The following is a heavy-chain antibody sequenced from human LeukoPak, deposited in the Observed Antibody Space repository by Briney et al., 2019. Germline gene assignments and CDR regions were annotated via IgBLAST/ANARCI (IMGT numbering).Heavy chain of an antibody. D-gene: IGHD3-9*01. Sequence: PSETLSLTCTVSGGSISSYYWSWIRQPPGKGLEWIGYIYYSGSTNYNPSLKSRVTISVDTSKNQFSLKLSSVTAADTAVYYCARAKIRYYFDYWGQGTLVTVSS. CDR2: IYYSGST. J-gene: IGHJ4*02. CDR1: GGSISSYY. V-gene: IGHV4-59*01. CDR3: ARAKIRYYFDY.